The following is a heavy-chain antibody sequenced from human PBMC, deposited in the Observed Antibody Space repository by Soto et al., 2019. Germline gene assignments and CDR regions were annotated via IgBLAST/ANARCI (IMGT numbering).Heavy chain of an antibody. D-gene: IGHD4-17*01. Sequence: EVQLVESGGGLVQPGGSLRLSCAASGFTFSDYSMNWVRQAPGKGLEWVAHISASTNTIYYADSVKGRFTISRDNAEDSLYLQMGSLTDEDTAIYYCVRPYKVGPVTKAFFEYWGLGTLVTVSS. CDR1: GFTFSDYS. V-gene: IGHV3-48*02. CDR3: VRPYKVGPVTKAFFEY. J-gene: IGHJ4*02. CDR2: ISASTNTI.